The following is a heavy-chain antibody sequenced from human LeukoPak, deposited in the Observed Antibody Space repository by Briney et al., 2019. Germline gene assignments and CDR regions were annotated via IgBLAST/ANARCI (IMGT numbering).Heavy chain of an antibody. D-gene: IGHD6-13*01. J-gene: IGHJ4*02. Sequence: GRSLRLSCTASGFTFGDYAMSWFRQAPGKGLEWVANIRQDGDTKYYVDSVKGRFTISRDNAMNSLYLQMNSLRAEDTAIYYCARSLPYGTTWYGRSDFWGQGTLVTVSS. CDR1: GFTFGDYA. CDR2: IRQDGDTK. V-gene: IGHV3-7*03. CDR3: ARSLPYGTTWYGRSDF.